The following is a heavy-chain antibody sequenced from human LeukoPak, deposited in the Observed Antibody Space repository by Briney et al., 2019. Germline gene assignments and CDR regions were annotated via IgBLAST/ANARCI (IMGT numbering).Heavy chain of an antibody. CDR1: GGSISSYY. CDR3: ARDSSIAARRGGSFDY. V-gene: IGHV4-4*07. Sequence: SETLSLTCTVSGGSISSYYWSWIRQLAGKGPEWIGRIYTSGSTNYNPSLKSRVTMSVDTSKNQFSLKLSSVTAADTAVYYCARDSSIAARRGGSFDYWGQGTLVTVSS. D-gene: IGHD6-6*01. CDR2: IYTSGST. J-gene: IGHJ4*02.